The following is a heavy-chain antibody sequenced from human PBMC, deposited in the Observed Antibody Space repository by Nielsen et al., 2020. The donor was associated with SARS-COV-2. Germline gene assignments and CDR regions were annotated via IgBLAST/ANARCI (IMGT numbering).Heavy chain of an antibody. CDR1: GYTFTSYY. D-gene: IGHD2-2*01. J-gene: IGHJ4*02. CDR3: ARDGLKVVVPAATYFDY. V-gene: IGHV1-46*01. CDR2: INPSGGST. Sequence: ASVKVSCKASGYTFTSYYMHWVRQAPGQGLEWMGIINPSGGSTSYAQKFQGRVTMTRDTSTSTVYMELSSLRSEDTAVYYCARDGLKVVVPAATYFDYWSQGTLVTVSS.